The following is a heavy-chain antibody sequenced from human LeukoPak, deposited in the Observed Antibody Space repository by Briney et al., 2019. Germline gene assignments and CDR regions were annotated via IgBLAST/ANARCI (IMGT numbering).Heavy chain of an antibody. V-gene: IGHV3-30*04. Sequence: GGSLRLSCAASGFTFSSYAMHWVRQAPGKGLEWVAVISYDGSNKYYADSVKGRFTISRDNAKNSLYLQMNSLRAEDTAVYYCAELGITMIGGVWGQGTLVTVSS. J-gene: IGHJ4*02. CDR2: ISYDGSNK. CDR1: GFTFSSYA. D-gene: IGHD3-10*02. CDR3: AELGITMIGGV.